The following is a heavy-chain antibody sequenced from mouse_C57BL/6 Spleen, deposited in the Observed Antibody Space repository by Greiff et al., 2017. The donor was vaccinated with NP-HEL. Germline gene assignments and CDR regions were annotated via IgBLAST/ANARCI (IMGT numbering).Heavy chain of an antibody. J-gene: IGHJ1*03. CDR3: ARYYSNYWYFDV. CDR1: GYTFTSYW. CDR2: INPSNGGT. Sequence: VQLQQPGTELVKPGASVKLSCKASGYTFTSYWMHWVKQRPGQGLEWIGNINPSNGGTNYNEKFKSKATLTVDKSSSTAYMQLSILSSEDSAVYYCARYYSNYWYFDVWGTGTTVTVSS. V-gene: IGHV1-53*01. D-gene: IGHD2-5*01.